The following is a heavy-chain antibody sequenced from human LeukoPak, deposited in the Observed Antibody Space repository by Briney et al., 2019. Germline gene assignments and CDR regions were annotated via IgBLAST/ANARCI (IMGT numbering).Heavy chain of an antibody. CDR2: ISAYNGNT. J-gene: IGHJ4*02. CDR3: ARERATYDSSGYHYYFDY. D-gene: IGHD3-22*01. Sequence: ASVKVSCKASGYTFTSYGISWVRQAPGQGLEWMGWISAYNGNTNYARKLQGRVTMTTDTSTSTAYMELRSLRSDDTAVYYCARERATYDSSGYHYYFDYWGQGTLVTVSS. V-gene: IGHV1-18*01. CDR1: GYTFTSYG.